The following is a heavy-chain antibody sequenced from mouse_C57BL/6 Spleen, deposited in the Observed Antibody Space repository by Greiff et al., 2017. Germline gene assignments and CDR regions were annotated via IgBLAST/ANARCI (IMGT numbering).Heavy chain of an antibody. CDR2: INPNNGGT. V-gene: IGHV1-18*01. J-gene: IGHJ3*01. D-gene: IGHD2-3*01. CDR1: GYTFTDYN. Sequence: EVQLQQSGPELVKPGASVKIPCKASGYTFTDYNMDWVKQSHGKSLEWIGDINPNNGGTIYNQKFKGKATLTVDKSSSTAYMELRSLTSEDTAVYYCAREGSIYDGYPAWFAYWGQGTLVTVSA. CDR3: AREGSIYDGYPAWFAY.